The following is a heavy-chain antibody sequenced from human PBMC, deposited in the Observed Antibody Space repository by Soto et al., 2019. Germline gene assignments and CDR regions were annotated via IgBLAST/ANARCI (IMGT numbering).Heavy chain of an antibody. J-gene: IGHJ6*02. D-gene: IGHD3-3*01. V-gene: IGHV3-23*01. CDR1: GFTFSAYS. Sequence: GGSLRLSCAASGFTFSAYSINWVRQAPGKGLEWVSIISSSGDATYYVDSVKGRFTISRDNSRNTLNLQMNGLRAEDTAVYYCAKNGDFWSWGMDVWGQGTTVTVSS. CDR2: ISSSGDAT. CDR3: AKNGDFWSWGMDV.